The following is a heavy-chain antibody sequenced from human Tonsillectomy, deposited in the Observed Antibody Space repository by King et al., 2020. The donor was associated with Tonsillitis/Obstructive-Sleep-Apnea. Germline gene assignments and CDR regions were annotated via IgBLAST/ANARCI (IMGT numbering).Heavy chain of an antibody. CDR3: ATDWGSGTYYVRAFDV. V-gene: IGHV3-15*01. CDR2: CKRKSKCEPT. CDR1: GFTFSNAW. Sequence: VQLVESGGGLVKPGGSLRLSCAASGFTFSNAWISWVRQAPGNGPEWVGRCKRKSKCEPTAYTEPVRGRFTISRDDSKNTLFLQMNILKTEDTAVYYCATDWGSGTYYVRAFDVWGLGTMVTVSS. J-gene: IGHJ3*01. D-gene: IGHD1-26*01.